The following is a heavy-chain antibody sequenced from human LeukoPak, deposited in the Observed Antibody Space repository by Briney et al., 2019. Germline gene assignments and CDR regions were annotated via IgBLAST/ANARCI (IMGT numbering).Heavy chain of an antibody. Sequence: PETLSLTCTVSGGSISSYYWSWIRQPPGKGLECIGYIYYSGNTYYSPSLKSRVTISVDTSKNQFSLKLSSVTAADTAVYYCARTTGVGAIDYWGQGTLVTVSS. J-gene: IGHJ4*02. D-gene: IGHD1-26*01. CDR1: GGSISSYY. CDR2: IYYSGNT. CDR3: ARTTGVGAIDY. V-gene: IGHV4-59*08.